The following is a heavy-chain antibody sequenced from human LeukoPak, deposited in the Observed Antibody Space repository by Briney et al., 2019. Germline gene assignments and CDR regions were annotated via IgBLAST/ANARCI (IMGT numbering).Heavy chain of an antibody. CDR1: GGTFSSYA. V-gene: IGHV1-69*05. J-gene: IGHJ4*02. CDR3: ARDFDYFDY. CDR2: VIPIFGTA. Sequence: SVKVSCKASGGTFSSYAIRWLRQAPGQGLEWMGGVIPIFGTANYAQKFQGRVTITTDESTSTAYMELSSLRSQDTAVYYCARDFDYFDYWGQGTLVTVSS.